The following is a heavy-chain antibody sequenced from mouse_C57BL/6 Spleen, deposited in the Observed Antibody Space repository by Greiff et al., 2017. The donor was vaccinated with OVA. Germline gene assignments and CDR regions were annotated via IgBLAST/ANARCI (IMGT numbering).Heavy chain of an antibody. Sequence: DVQLQESGPGLVKPSQSLSLTCSVTGYSITSGYYWNWIRQFPGNKLEWMGYISYDGSNNYNPSLKNRISITRDTSKNQFFLKLNSVTTEDTATYYCASGEYFDYWGQGTTLTVSS. CDR3: ASGEYFDY. J-gene: IGHJ2*01. CDR1: GYSITSGYY. V-gene: IGHV3-6*01. CDR2: ISYDGSN.